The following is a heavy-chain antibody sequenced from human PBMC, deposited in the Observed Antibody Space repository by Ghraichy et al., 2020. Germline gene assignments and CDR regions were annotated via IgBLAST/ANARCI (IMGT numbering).Heavy chain of an antibody. V-gene: IGHV1-8*01. CDR2: MNPNSGNT. Sequence: KGWMNPNSGNTGYAQKFQGRVTMTRNTSISTAYMELSSLRSEDTAVYYCARGSRDGYNYYFDYWGQGTLIT. D-gene: IGHD5-24*01. CDR3: ARGSRDGYNYYFDY. J-gene: IGHJ4*02.